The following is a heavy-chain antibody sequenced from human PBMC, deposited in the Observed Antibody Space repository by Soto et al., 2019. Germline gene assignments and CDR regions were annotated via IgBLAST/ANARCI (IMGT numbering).Heavy chain of an antibody. CDR3: VRDNSHIIVTPFDL. CDR1: GFTFSSFE. Sequence: LRLSCAASGFTFSSFEMNWVRQVPGKGLEWLSYISFRGTTTYYAGSVRGRFTISRDNAKNSVFLQMDSLRVEDTAIYYCVRDNSHIIVTPFDLWGQGTLVTVSS. J-gene: IGHJ4*02. V-gene: IGHV3-48*03. CDR2: ISFRGTTT. D-gene: IGHD2-21*01.